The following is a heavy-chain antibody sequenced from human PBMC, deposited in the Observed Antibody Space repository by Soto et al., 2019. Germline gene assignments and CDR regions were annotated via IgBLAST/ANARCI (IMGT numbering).Heavy chain of an antibody. D-gene: IGHD6-13*01. J-gene: IGHJ4*02. CDR3: TKGPVYSSSWYSFDY. CDR2: ISWDGAST. V-gene: IGHV3-43*01. CDR1: GFTFDDYT. Sequence: GGSLRLSCAASGFTFDDYTMHWVRQAPGKGLEWVSLISWDGASTYYADSVKGRFTISRDNSKNSLYLQMNSLRTEDTALYYCTKGPVYSSSWYSFDYWGQGTLVTVSS.